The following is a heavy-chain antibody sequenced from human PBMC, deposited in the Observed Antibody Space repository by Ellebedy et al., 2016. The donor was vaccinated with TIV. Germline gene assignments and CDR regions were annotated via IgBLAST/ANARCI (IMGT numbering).Heavy chain of an antibody. V-gene: IGHV4-31*03. CDR2: IYSNGST. CDR1: GGSVSSGGHY. J-gene: IGHJ4*02. D-gene: IGHD2-8*01. Sequence: SETLSLTCTVSGGSVSSGGHYWSWIRQHPGKGLEWIGYIYSNGSTYYNPSLNSRVTISLDRAKNQFSLRLSSVTAADTAVYYCARENLGRYASAYYHRDFVDYWGQGTLVTVSS. CDR3: ARENLGRYASAYYHRDFVDY.